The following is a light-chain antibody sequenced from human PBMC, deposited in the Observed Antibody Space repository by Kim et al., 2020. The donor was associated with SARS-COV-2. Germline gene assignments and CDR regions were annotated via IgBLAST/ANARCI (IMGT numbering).Light chain of an antibody. CDR3: ATWDDRVTGET. CDR2: RND. V-gene: IGLV1-47*01. Sequence: QSVLIQPPSASGTPGQSVSISCSGGRSNIESNYVYWYQHLPGTAPKLLIYRNDQRPSGVPDRFSASKSGTSASLAISGLRSEDEADYYCATWDDRVTGETFGGGTKLTVL. J-gene: IGLJ2*01. CDR1: RSNIESNY.